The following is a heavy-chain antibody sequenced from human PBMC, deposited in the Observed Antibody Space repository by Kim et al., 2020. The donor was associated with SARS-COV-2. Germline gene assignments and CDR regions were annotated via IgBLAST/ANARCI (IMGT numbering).Heavy chain of an antibody. Sequence: ASVKVSCKASGYTFTGYYMHWVRQAPGQGLEWMGRINPNSGGTNYAQKFQGRVTMTRDTSISTAYMELSRLRSDDTAVYYCARDIVVVPAAISRAFDIWGQGTMVTVSS. V-gene: IGHV1-2*06. CDR1: GYTFTGYY. CDR3: ARDIVVVPAAISRAFDI. CDR2: INPNSGGT. D-gene: IGHD2-2*01. J-gene: IGHJ3*02.